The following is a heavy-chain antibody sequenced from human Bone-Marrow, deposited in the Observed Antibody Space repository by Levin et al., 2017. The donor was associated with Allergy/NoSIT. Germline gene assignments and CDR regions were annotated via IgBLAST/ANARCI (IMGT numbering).Heavy chain of an antibody. D-gene: IGHD3-10*01. V-gene: IGHV2-5*02. Sequence: FGPTLVKPTQTLTLTCTFSGFSLSSNGVGVGWIRQAPGKALEWLALIYWDDDNRYSPSLKSRLNITKDTSKNQVVLTMTNMAPVDTGTYYCAHHKFWFGEFPFDFWGRGSLVTVSS. CDR2: IYWDDDN. J-gene: IGHJ4*02. CDR3: AHHKFWFGEFPFDF. CDR1: GFSLSSNGVG.